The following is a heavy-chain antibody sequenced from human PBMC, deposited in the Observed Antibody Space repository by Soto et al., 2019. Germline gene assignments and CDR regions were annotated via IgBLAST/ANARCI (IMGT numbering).Heavy chain of an antibody. CDR2: IYYSGST. CDR1: GGSISSGGYY. Sequence: SETLSLTCTVSGGSISSGGYYWSWIRQHPGKGLEWIGYIYYSGSTNYNPSLKSRVTISVDISKNQFSLKLSSVTAADTAVYYCARQVIAVAGGEIDYWGQGTLVTVSS. V-gene: IGHV4-61*08. CDR3: ARQVIAVAGGEIDY. J-gene: IGHJ4*02. D-gene: IGHD6-19*01.